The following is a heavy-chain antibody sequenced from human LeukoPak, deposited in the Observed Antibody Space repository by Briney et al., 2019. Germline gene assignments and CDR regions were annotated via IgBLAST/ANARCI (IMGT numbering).Heavy chain of an antibody. J-gene: IGHJ4*02. CDR3: AKDHPSDGWPTFES. D-gene: IGHD2-15*01. V-gene: IGHV3-23*01. Sequence: GGSLRLSCAASGFTVSRRAMSWVRQAPGKGLEWLASITNNGGKTYYADSVKGRFIISRDESQNTVDLTMSSLRVEDTALYYCAKDHPSDGWPTFESWGPGVLVTVPS. CDR2: ITNNGGKT. CDR1: GFTVSRRA.